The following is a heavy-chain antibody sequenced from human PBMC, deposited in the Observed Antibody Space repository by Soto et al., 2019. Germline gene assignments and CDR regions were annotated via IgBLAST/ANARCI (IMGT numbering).Heavy chain of an antibody. Sequence: EMQLVESGGGLVQPGMSLRLSCAASGFTFDDYAMYWVRQVPGKGLEWVSGIGWNSGRIGYADSVKGRFTISRDNAKNSLYLQMNSLRPEDTALYYCTKARLWGGDGYNSHYYNAMDVWGQGTTVTVSS. J-gene: IGHJ6*02. CDR2: IGWNSGRI. CDR3: TKARLWGGDGYNSHYYNAMDV. D-gene: IGHD3-16*01. V-gene: IGHV3-9*01. CDR1: GFTFDDYA.